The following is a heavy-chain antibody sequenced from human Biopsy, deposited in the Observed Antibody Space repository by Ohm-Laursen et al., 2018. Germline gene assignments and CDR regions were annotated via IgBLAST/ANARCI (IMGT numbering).Heavy chain of an antibody. D-gene: IGHD2-15*01. CDR2: IRDNANSYTT. CDR3: ARAGRYCSGGSCYSWFDS. J-gene: IGHJ5*01. Sequence: SLRLSCTASGFIFSDNYMDWVRQAPGKGLEWVGRIRDNANSYTTDYAASVKGRFTISRDESKNSLYLQMNSLKTEDTALYYCARAGRYCSGGSCYSWFDSWGQGTLVTVSS. CDR1: GFIFSDNY. V-gene: IGHV3-72*01.